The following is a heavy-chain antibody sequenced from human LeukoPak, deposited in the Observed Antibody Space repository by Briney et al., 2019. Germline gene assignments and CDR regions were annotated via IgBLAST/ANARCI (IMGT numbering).Heavy chain of an antibody. V-gene: IGHV1-46*01. D-gene: IGHD2-15*01. J-gene: IGHJ1*01. CDR2: INPSGDST. CDR3: TRGPPAYCRPGSCYRTEYFRH. CDR1: GYTFTSNH. Sequence: ASVKVSCKASGYTFTSNHIHWVRQAPGQGLEWMGVINPSGDSTSYAQNFQGRVTMTTDTSTSTAYMELKSLGSDDTAVYYCTRGPPAYCRPGSCYRTEYFRHWGQGTLVTVSS.